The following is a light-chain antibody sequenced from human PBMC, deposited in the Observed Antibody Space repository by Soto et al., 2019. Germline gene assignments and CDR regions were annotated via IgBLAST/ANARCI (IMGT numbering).Light chain of an antibody. V-gene: IGKV1-5*01. Sequence: DIQMTQSPSTLSASVGDRVTITCRASRSISNWLAWYQQKPEKAPKLLIYDASTLESGVPSRFSGSGSGTEFTLTISSLQPDDLATFYCQQYNTDPFTFGPGTIVDIK. CDR1: RSISNW. CDR2: DAS. CDR3: QQYNTDPFT. J-gene: IGKJ3*01.